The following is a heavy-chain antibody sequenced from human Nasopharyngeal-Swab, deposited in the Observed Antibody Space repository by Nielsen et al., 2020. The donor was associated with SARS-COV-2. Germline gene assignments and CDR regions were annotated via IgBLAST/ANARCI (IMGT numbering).Heavy chain of an antibody. CDR2: IYYSGST. CDR1: GGSISSYY. CDR3: ARRETIVGSFDY. Sequence: SETLSLTCTVSGGSISSYYWTWIRQSPGKGLEWIGYIYYSGSTDYYPSLKGRVTISVDTSKNQFSLKLNSVTAADTAVYYCARRETIVGSFDYWGQGTLVTVSS. D-gene: IGHD1-26*01. J-gene: IGHJ4*02. V-gene: IGHV4-59*08.